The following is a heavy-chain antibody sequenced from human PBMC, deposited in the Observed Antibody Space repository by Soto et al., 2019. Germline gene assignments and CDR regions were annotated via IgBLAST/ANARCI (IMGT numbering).Heavy chain of an antibody. CDR1: GFTFSSYW. Sequence: EVHLVESGGGLVQPGGSLRLSCAASGFTFSSYWMSWVRQAPGKGLEWVANIKQDGSEKYYVDSVKGRFTISRDNAKNSQFLQMNSLRADDSAVYYCARCSYSIGPYYFDYWGQGTLVTVSS. CDR2: IKQDGSEK. J-gene: IGHJ4*02. V-gene: IGHV3-7*01. D-gene: IGHD6-19*01. CDR3: ARCSYSIGPYYFDY.